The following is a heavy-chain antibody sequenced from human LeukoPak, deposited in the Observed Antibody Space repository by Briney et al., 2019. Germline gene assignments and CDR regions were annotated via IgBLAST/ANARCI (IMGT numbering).Heavy chain of an antibody. Sequence: GGSLRLSCAASGFTFSDYYMSWIRQAPGKGLEWVSYISSSGSTIYYADSVKGRFTISRDNSKNTLYLQMNSLRAEDTAVYYCAKAPYYDILTGYNYMDVWGKGTTVTVSS. J-gene: IGHJ6*03. D-gene: IGHD3-9*01. V-gene: IGHV3-11*01. CDR2: ISSSGSTI. CDR1: GFTFSDYY. CDR3: AKAPYYDILTGYNYMDV.